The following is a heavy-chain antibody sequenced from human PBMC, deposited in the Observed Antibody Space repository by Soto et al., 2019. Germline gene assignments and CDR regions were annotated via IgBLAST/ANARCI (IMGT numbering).Heavy chain of an antibody. CDR3: ARDRSGARYFQH. CDR1: GGTFSSYA. V-gene: IGHV1-69*13. J-gene: IGHJ1*01. D-gene: IGHD2-15*01. CDR2: IIPIFGTA. Sequence: GASVKVSCKASGGTFSSYAISWVRQAPGQGLEWMGGIIPIFGTANYAQKFQGRVTITADESTSTAYMELSSLRSEDAAVYYCARDRSGARYFQHWGQGTLVTVSS.